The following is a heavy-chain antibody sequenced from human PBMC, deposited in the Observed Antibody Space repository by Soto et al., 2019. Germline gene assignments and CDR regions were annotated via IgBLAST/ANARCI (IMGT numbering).Heavy chain of an antibody. V-gene: IGHV4-61*08. CDR3: ARDRKEGWFGYGMDV. CDR2: IFYSGSI. J-gene: IGHJ6*02. CDR1: GGSISIGGYY. Sequence: SETLSLTCTVSGGSISIGGYYWTWIRQHPGKGLEWIGNIFYSGSINYNPSLRSRVTISVDTSKNQFSLRVKSVTAADTAVYYCARDRKEGWFGYGMDVWGQGTTVTVSS. D-gene: IGHD3-10*01.